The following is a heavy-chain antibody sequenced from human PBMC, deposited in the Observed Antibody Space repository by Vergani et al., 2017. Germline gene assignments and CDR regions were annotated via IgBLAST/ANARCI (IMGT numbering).Heavy chain of an antibody. V-gene: IGHV3-30*18. CDR2: ISYDGSNK. Sequence: VQLVESGGGLVQPGGSLRLSCAASGFTFSSYGMHWVRQAPGKGLEWVAVISYDGSNKYYADSVKGRFTISRDNSKNTLYLQMNSLRAEDTAVYYCAKTAGGGGCWTNWGQGTLVTVSS. D-gene: IGHD2-21*01. J-gene: IGHJ4*02. CDR1: GFTFSSYG. CDR3: AKTAGGGGCWTN.